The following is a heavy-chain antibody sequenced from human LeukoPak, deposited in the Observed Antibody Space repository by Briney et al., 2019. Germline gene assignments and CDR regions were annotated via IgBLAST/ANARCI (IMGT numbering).Heavy chain of an antibody. D-gene: IGHD3-10*01. CDR3: ARAGSTMVRGVIFDY. J-gene: IGHJ4*02. V-gene: IGHV4-4*02. Sequence: KTSETLSLTCAVSGGSISSSNWWSWVRQPPGKGLEWIGEIYHSGSTNYNPSLKSRVTISVDKSKNQFSLKLSSVTAADTAVYYCARAGSTMVRGVIFDYWGQETLVTVSS. CDR1: GGSISSSNW. CDR2: IYHSGST.